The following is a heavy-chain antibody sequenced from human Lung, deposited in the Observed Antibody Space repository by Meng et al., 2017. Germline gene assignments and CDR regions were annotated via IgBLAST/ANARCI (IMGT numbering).Heavy chain of an antibody. CDR1: GYSFTAYY. V-gene: IGHV1-2*06. Sequence: QVQLVQSGAEVKGPGAALRVSCKPSGYSFTAYYIHWVRQAPGQGLEWLGHINPNSGDTLYAQKFQGRVSMTGDTSISTAYVELSSLRSDDTAVYYCVRDENISLGKLFGDYWGQGTMVTVSS. D-gene: IGHD2-21*01. CDR3: VRDENISLGKLFGDY. J-gene: IGHJ4*02. CDR2: INPNSGDT.